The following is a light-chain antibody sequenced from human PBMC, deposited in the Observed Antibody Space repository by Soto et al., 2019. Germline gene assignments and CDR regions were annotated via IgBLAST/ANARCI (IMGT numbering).Light chain of an antibody. V-gene: IGKV4-1*01. Sequence: DIVMTQSPDSLAVSLGERATFNCKSSQSVLYNSDNKNYLAWYQQKAGQPPKLLIYWASTRDSGVPDRFSGSGSGADFTLTINNLQAEDVAVYYCQQYYTTLSFGGGTKVEIK. CDR1: QSVLYNSDNKNY. J-gene: IGKJ4*01. CDR2: WAS. CDR3: QQYYTTLS.